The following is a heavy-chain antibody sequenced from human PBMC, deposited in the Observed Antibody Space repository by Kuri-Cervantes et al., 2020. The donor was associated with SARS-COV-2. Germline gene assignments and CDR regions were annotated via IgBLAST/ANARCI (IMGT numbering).Heavy chain of an antibody. CDR2: ISGSGGST. V-gene: IGHV3-23*01. J-gene: IGHJ6*03. CDR1: GFTFSSYA. Sequence: GESLKISCAASGFTFSSYAMSWVRQAPGKGLEWVSAISGSGGSTYYADSVKGRFTISRENAKNSLYLQMNSLRAGDTAVYYCARMTPVVAATGRYYYYMDVWGKGTTVTVSS. CDR3: ARMTPVVAATGRYYYYMDV. D-gene: IGHD2-15*01.